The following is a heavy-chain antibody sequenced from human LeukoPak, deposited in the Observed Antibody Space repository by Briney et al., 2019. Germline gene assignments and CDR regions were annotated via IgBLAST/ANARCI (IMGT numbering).Heavy chain of an antibody. V-gene: IGHV3-21*01. CDR2: ISSSGSYI. CDR1: GFTFSSYS. CDR3: ARDGLSNWFDP. J-gene: IGHJ5*02. Sequence: GGSLRLSCAASGFTFSSYSMNWVRQAPGKGLEWVSSISSSGSYIYYADSVKGRFTISRDNAKNSLYLQMNSLRAEDTAVYYCARDGLSNWFDPWGQGTLVTVSS. D-gene: IGHD2/OR15-2a*01.